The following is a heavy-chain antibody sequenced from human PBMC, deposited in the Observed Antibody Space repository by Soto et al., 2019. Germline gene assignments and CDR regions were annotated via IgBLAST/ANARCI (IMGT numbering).Heavy chain of an antibody. V-gene: IGHV3-74*01. D-gene: IGHD1-26*01. CDR2: INGAGSRT. J-gene: IGHJ5*02. CDR3: ATVGTGSYNWLDP. Sequence: EVQLVESGGGLVQPGGSLRLSCAASGFTFSNNWMHWVRQAPGKGLVWVSRINGAGSRTNYADSVRGRFTISRDNAKNTLFLQMNGLRAEDTAVYYCATVGTGSYNWLDPWGQGTLVTVSS. CDR1: GFTFSNNW.